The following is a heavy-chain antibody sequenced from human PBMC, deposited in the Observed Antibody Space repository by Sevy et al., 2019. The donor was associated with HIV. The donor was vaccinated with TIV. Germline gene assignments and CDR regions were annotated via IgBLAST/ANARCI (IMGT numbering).Heavy chain of an antibody. CDR3: ARDRQITIFGVVTGTGMDV. CDR2: ISGYNGNT. D-gene: IGHD3-3*01. J-gene: IGHJ6*02. Sequence: ASVKVSCKASGYTFTTYGISWVRQAPGQGLEWMGRISGYNGNTNYAQKFQGRVTMTTDTSTTTAYMELRSLRSDDTAVYYCARDRQITIFGVVTGTGMDVWGQGTTVTVSS. CDR1: GYTFTTYG. V-gene: IGHV1-18*01.